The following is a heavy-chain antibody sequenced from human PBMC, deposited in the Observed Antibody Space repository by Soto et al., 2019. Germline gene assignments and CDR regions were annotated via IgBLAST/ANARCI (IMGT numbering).Heavy chain of an antibody. D-gene: IGHD2-15*01. J-gene: IGHJ4*02. Sequence: QVQLVQSGAEVKKPGASVKVSCKASGYTFTSYDINWVRQATGQGLEWMGWMNPNSGNTGYAQKFQDRVTMTRNTSISTAYMELSSLRSEDTAVYYCARAFIPMVVAATSGVFDYWGQGTLVTVSS. V-gene: IGHV1-8*01. CDR2: MNPNSGNT. CDR3: ARAFIPMVVAATSGVFDY. CDR1: GYTFTSYD.